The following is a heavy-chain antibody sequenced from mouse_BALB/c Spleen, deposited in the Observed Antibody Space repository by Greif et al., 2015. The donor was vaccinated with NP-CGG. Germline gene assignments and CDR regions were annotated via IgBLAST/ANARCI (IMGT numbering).Heavy chain of an antibody. J-gene: IGHJ2*01. CDR1: GFTFSSYA. D-gene: IGHD1-1*01. Sequence: EVKLVESGGGLVKPGGSLKLSCAASGFTFSSYAMSWVRQTPEKRLEWVASISSGGSTYYPDSVKGRFTISRDNARNILYLQMSSLRSEDTAMYYWARGTYGSHFDYWGQGTTLTVSS. CDR3: ARGTYGSHFDY. CDR2: ISSGGST. V-gene: IGHV5-6-5*01.